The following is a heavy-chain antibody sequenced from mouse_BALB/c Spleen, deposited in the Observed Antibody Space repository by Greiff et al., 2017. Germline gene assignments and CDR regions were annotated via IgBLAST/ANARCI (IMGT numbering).Heavy chain of an antibody. V-gene: IGHV7-3*02. D-gene: IGHD2-3*01. CDR2: IRNKANGYTT. CDR1: GFTFTDYY. CDR3: ARVYDHYFDY. J-gene: IGHJ2*01. Sequence: DVMLVESGGGLVQPGGSLRLSCATSGFTFTDYYMSWVRQPPGKALEWLGFIRNKANGYTTEYSASVKGRFTISRDNSQSILYLQMNTLRAEDSATYYCARVYDHYFDYWGQGTTLTVSS.